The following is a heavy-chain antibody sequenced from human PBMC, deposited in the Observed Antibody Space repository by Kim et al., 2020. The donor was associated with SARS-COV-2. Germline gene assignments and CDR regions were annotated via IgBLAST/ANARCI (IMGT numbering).Heavy chain of an antibody. D-gene: IGHD6-19*01. CDR1: GYTFTSYD. J-gene: IGHJ4*02. CDR3: ARGVRRQWLVRGFSYYFDS. CDR2: MNPNSGNT. V-gene: IGHV1-8*01. Sequence: ASVKVSCKASGYTFTSYDINWVRQATGQGLEWMGWMNPNSGNTGYAQKFQGRVTMTRNTSISTAYMELSSLRAEDTAVYYCARGVRRQWLVRGFSYYFDSSGQGALVTVSS.